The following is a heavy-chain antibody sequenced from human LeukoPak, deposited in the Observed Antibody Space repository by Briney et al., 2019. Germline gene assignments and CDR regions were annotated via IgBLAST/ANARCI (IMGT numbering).Heavy chain of an antibody. CDR3: ARDPRGSGSRIMYYAFDI. J-gene: IGHJ3*02. CDR2: ISYDGSNK. V-gene: IGHV3-30*03. D-gene: IGHD3-10*01. CDR1: GFTFSSYG. Sequence: PGRSLRLSCAASGFTFSSYGMHWVRQAPGKGLEWVAVISYDGSNKYYADSVKGRFTISRDNSKNTLYLQMNSLRAEDTAVYYCARDPRGSGSRIMYYAFDIWGQGTMVTVSS.